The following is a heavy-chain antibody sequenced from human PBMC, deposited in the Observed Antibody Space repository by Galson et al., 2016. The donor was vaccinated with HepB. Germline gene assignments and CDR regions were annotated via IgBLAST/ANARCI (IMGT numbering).Heavy chain of an antibody. CDR3: AKDVGHNVWGTYRPYAMDV. V-gene: IGHV3-23*01. D-gene: IGHD3-16*02. Sequence: SLRLSCAASGFRFSSSSMTWVRLAPGKGLSWVSTISGSDDSTYYADSVKGRFRISRDNSKNTLYLQMNSLKAEDTAVYYCAKDVGHNVWGTYRPYAMDVWGQGTTVIVSS. J-gene: IGHJ6*02. CDR1: GFRFSSSS. CDR2: ISGSDDST.